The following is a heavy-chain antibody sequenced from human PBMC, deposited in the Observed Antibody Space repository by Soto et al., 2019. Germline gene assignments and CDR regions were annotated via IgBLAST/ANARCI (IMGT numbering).Heavy chain of an antibody. J-gene: IGHJ4*02. CDR1: GYAFTTYA. Sequence: ASVKVSCKASGYAFTTYAIRWVRQAPGQRLEWMGWINAGNGDTKYSQRFQGRVTITRDKSASTAYMELSSLRSEDTAVYYCARDLGVVVTDYWGQGTLVTVSS. CDR3: ARDLGVVVTDY. V-gene: IGHV1-3*01. CDR2: INAGNGDT. D-gene: IGHD3-22*01.